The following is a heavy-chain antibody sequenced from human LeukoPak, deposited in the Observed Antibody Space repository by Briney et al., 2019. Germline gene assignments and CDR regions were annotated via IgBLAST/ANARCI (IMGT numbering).Heavy chain of an antibody. V-gene: IGHV3-23*01. Sequence: GGSLRLSRAASGFTFNRNAISWVRQAPGKGLEWVSTIGGSGDKTFYADSVKGRFTISRDNSKKTLYLQMNSLRVEDTAVYYCGRGDGYNDAEYLQHWGQGTLVTVS. D-gene: IGHD5-24*01. CDR2: IGGSGDKT. CDR3: GRGDGYNDAEYLQH. J-gene: IGHJ1*01. CDR1: GFTFNRNA.